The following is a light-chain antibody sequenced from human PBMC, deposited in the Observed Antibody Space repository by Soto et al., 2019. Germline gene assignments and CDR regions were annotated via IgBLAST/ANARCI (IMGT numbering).Light chain of an antibody. CDR3: VRAYGGAYVV. Sequence: AVVTQEPSLTVSPGGTVTLTCGSSTGAVTSGHSPYWFQQKPGQAPRTLIYDTHNKHSYTPARFSGSVLGGKATLTLSGAQPEDEADYYCVRAYGGAYVVFGGGTQLTVL. CDR2: DTH. J-gene: IGLJ2*01. V-gene: IGLV7-46*01. CDR1: TGAVTSGHS.